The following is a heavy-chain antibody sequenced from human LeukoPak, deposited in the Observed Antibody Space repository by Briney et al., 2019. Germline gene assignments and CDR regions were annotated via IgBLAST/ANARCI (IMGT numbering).Heavy chain of an antibody. V-gene: IGHV3-23*01. CDR1: GLTFSSYA. D-gene: IGHD3-16*01. Sequence: GGSLRLYCAASGLTFSSYAMSWVRQAPGKGLEWVSAISGSGGSTYYADSVKGRFTISRDNSKNTLYLQMNSLRAEDTAVYYCAKDWGGERFFDYWGQGTLVTVSS. J-gene: IGHJ4*02. CDR2: ISGSGGST. CDR3: AKDWGGERFFDY.